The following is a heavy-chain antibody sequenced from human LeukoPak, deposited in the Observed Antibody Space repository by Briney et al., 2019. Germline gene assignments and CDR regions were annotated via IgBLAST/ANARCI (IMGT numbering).Heavy chain of an antibody. J-gene: IGHJ4*02. D-gene: IGHD2-15*01. V-gene: IGHV3-30*02. Sequence: PGGSLRLSCAASGFAFSSYGMHWVRQAPGKGLEWVAFIRYDGSNKYYADSVKGRFTISRDSSKNTLYLQMNSLRAEDTAVYYCAKAHVVVVAACDYWGQGTLVTVSS. CDR2: IRYDGSNK. CDR3: AKAHVVVVAACDY. CDR1: GFAFSSYG.